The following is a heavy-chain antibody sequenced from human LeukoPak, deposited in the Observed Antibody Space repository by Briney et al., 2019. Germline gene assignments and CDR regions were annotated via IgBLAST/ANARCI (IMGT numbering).Heavy chain of an antibody. CDR1: GGSISSYY. CDR3: AGESAWTYYIAIGNMVV. J-gene: IGHJ6*03. CDR2: IFNSGIA. Sequence: SETLSLTCTVSGGSISSYYWNWIRQPPGKGLEWIGRIFNSGIANYNPSLKSRVTISVDTSKNQFSLNLSSVTAADTAVYYCAGESAWTYYIAIGNMVVWGKGTTVTVS. V-gene: IGHV4-4*07. D-gene: IGHD3-10*01.